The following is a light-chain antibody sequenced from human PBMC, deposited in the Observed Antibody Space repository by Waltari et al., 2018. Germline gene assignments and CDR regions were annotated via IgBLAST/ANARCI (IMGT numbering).Light chain of an antibody. CDR1: QDISTY. CDR3: EQCDSLPMT. V-gene: IGKV1-33*01. Sequence: DIQMTQSPSSLSASVGDRVTITCQASQDISTYLNWYQQTPGKAPKLLIYDASSLDTGVPSRFSGSGSGSDFTFTITSLQPEDIGTYYCEQCDSLPMTFGQGTRLEI. CDR2: DAS. J-gene: IGKJ5*01.